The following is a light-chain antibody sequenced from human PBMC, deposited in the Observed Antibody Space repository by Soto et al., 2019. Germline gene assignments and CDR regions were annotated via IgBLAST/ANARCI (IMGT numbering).Light chain of an antibody. V-gene: IGKV3-20*01. J-gene: IGKJ1*01. CDR3: QQYGRT. Sequence: EIVLTHSPGTLSLSLGERATLSCRASQSISSSYLAWYQQKPGQAPRLLIYGASSRATGIPDRFSGSGSGTDFTLTISRLEPEDFAVYYCQQYGRTFGQGTKVDIK. CDR1: QSISSSY. CDR2: GAS.